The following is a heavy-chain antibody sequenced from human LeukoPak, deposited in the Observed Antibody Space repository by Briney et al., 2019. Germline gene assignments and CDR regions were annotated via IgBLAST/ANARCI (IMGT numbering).Heavy chain of an antibody. J-gene: IGHJ3*02. D-gene: IGHD4-17*01. CDR1: GGTFSSYA. CDR3: ATTVTTHAFDI. CDR2: IIPIFGTA. V-gene: IGHV1-69*05. Sequence: SVKVSCKASGGTFSSYAISWVRQAPGQGLEWMGRIIPIFGTANYAQKFQGRVTITTDESTSTAYMELSSLRSEDTAVYYRATTVTTHAFDIWGQGTMVTVSS.